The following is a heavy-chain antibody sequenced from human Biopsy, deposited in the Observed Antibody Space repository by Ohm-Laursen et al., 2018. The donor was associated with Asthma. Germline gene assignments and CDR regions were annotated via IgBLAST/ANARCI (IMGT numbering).Heavy chain of an antibody. V-gene: IGHV4-39*01. CDR2: MYRSGSP. D-gene: IGHD3-22*01. Sequence: PGTLSLTCTVSGGSITSSSYYWGWIRQPPGKGMEWIGSMYRSGSPYYHPSLKSRATISVDTSKNQLSLKMSSAAAADTAVYFCVRHQYSSSWSTFDYWGQGALVTVSS. CDR1: GGSITSSSYY. J-gene: IGHJ4*02. CDR3: VRHQYSSSWSTFDY.